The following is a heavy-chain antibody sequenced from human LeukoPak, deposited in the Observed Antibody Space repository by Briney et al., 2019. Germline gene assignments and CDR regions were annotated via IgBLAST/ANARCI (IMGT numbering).Heavy chain of an antibody. V-gene: IGHV1-69*05. J-gene: IGHJ6*03. CDR3: ASRDDSSGYSPVHYYYYYMDV. CDR2: IIPIFGTA. CDR1: GGTLSSYA. D-gene: IGHD3-22*01. Sequence: SVKVSCKASGGTLSSYAISWVRQAPGQGLEWMGGIIPIFGTANYAQKFQGRVTITTDESTSTAYMELSSLRSEDTAVYYCASRDDSSGYSPVHYYYYYMDVWGKGTTVTVSS.